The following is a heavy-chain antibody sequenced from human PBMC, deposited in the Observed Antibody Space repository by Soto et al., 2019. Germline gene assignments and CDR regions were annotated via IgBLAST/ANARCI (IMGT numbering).Heavy chain of an antibody. CDR3: AKSRAARTEMNWFDP. V-gene: IGHV3-30*18. CDR2: ISYDGSNK. CDR1: GFTFSSYG. Sequence: GGSLRLSCAASGFTFSSYGMHWVRQAPGKGLEWVAVISYDGSNKYYADSVKGRFTISRDNSKNTLYLQMNSLRAEDTAVYYCAKSRAARTEMNWFDPWGQGTLVTVSS. J-gene: IGHJ5*02. D-gene: IGHD6-6*01.